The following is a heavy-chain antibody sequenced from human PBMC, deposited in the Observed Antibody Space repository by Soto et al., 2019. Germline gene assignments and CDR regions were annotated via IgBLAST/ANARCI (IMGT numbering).Heavy chain of an antibody. D-gene: IGHD3-3*01. CDR3: ARGHDLLDY. V-gene: IGHV4-34*01. CDR2: INHSGST. J-gene: IGHJ4*02. CDR1: GGSFSGYY. Sequence: QVQLQQWGAGLLKPSETLSLTCAVYGGSFSGYYWSWIREPPGKGLEWIGEINHSGSTNYNPSLKGVVTMSVGTSKNQFALKLSSVAAADTAVYYCARGHDLLDYWGQGTLVTVSS.